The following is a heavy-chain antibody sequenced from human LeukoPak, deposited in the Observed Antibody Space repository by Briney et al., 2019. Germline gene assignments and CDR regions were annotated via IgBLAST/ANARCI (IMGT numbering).Heavy chain of an antibody. J-gene: IGHJ6*02. V-gene: IGHV1-18*01. CDR1: GYTFTSYG. CDR2: ISAYNGNT. Sequence: ASVKVSCKASGYTFTSYGISWVRQAPGQGLEWMGWISAYNGNTNYAQKLQGRVTMTTDTSTSTAYMELRSLRSDDTAVYYCAREATTSGSYYNGPSDYGMDVWGQGTTVTVSS. D-gene: IGHD3-10*01. CDR3: AREATTSGSYYNGPSDYGMDV.